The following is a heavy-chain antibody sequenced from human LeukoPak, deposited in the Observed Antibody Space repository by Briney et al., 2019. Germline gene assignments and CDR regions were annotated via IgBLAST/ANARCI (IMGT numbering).Heavy chain of an antibody. CDR1: GFTFSDSY. J-gene: IGHJ4*02. CDR3: TRDPRHLYS. V-gene: IGHV3-11*04. CDR2: ISGSGRDI. Sequence: PGGSLRLSCAASGFTFSDSYMTWVRQAPGKGVEWVAYISGSGRDINYSESAKGRFTISRDNAKNSLYLQMRSLRVEDTAVYYCTRDPRHLYSWGQGTLVTVSS. D-gene: IGHD6-6*01.